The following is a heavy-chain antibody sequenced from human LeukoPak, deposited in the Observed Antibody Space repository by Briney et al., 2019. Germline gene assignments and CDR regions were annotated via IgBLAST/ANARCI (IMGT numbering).Heavy chain of an antibody. V-gene: IGHV4-4*07. CDR3: ARRPIVGSTGFYFDP. Sequence: SETLSLTCTVSGGFISSYYWSWIRQPAGKGLEWIGRIYTSGSTNYNPSLKSRVTMSVDTSKNQFSLKLASLTAADTAVYYCARRPIVGSTGFYFDPWGPGTLVTVSS. J-gene: IGHJ5*02. D-gene: IGHD1-26*01. CDR2: IYTSGST. CDR1: GGFISSYY.